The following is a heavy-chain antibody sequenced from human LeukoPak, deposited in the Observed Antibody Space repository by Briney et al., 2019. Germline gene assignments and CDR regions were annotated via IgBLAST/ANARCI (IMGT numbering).Heavy chain of an antibody. Sequence: ASVKVSYKASGYTFTSYDINWVRQATGQGLEWMGWMNPNSGNTGYAQKFQGRVTMTRNTSISTAYMELSSLRSEDTAVYYCARESDGYYYGSGSRNWFDPWGQGTLVTVSS. J-gene: IGHJ5*02. CDR2: MNPNSGNT. CDR3: ARESDGYYYGSGSRNWFDP. D-gene: IGHD3-10*01. CDR1: GYTFTSYD. V-gene: IGHV1-8*01.